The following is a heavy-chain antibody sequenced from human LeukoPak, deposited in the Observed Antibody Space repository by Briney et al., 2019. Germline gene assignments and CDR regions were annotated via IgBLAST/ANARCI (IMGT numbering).Heavy chain of an antibody. D-gene: IGHD5-18*01. V-gene: IGHV1-2*02. CDR1: GYTFTGHY. CDR3: AGGTAMVNDAFDI. Sequence: GASVKVSCKASGYTFTGHYMRWMRHAPGQGLERMGRINPNSGGTNYAQKFQGRVTMTRDTSISTAYMELSRLGSDDTAVYYCAGGTAMVNDAFDIWAKGQWSPSLQ. CDR2: INPNSGGT. J-gene: IGHJ3*02.